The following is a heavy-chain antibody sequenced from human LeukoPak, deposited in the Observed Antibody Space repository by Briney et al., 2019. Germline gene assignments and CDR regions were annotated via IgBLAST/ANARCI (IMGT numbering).Heavy chain of an antibody. D-gene: IGHD1/OR15-1a*01. V-gene: IGHV3-7*03. Sequence: PGGSLRLSCAASGFTFNNYWMSWVRQAPGKGLEWVANIKQDGSGLYYVESVKGRFTISRDNAKNSLYLRMTSLRAEETAVYYCARDPGRTGFDYWGQGTLVTVSS. J-gene: IGHJ4*02. CDR3: ARDPGRTGFDY. CDR1: GFTFNNYW. CDR2: IKQDGSGL.